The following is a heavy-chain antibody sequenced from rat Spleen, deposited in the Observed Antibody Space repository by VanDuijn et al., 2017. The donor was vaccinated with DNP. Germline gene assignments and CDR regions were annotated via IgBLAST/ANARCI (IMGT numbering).Heavy chain of an antibody. V-gene: IGHV5-22*01. Sequence: EVKLVESGGGLVQPGRSLKLSCAASGFTFSDYYMAWVRQAPTKGLEWVAYISYDGGSTYYGDSVKGRFTISRDNAKSTLYLQMNSLRSEDMATYYCARPWELGFAYWGQGTLVTVSS. CDR1: GFTFSDYY. J-gene: IGHJ3*01. CDR3: ARPWELGFAY. CDR2: ISYDGGST. D-gene: IGHD5-1*01.